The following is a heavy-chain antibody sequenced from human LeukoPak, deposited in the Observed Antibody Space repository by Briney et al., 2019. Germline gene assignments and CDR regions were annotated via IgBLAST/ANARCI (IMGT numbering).Heavy chain of an antibody. J-gene: IGHJ4*02. Sequence: ASVKVSCKASGGTFISYAISWVRQAPGQGLEWMGGIIPIFGTANYAQKFQGRVTITTDESTSTAYMELSSLRSEDTAVYYCARARVAEDQPFDYWGQGTLVTVSS. V-gene: IGHV1-69*05. CDR1: GGTFISYA. CDR3: ARARVAEDQPFDY. D-gene: IGHD2-2*01. CDR2: IIPIFGTA.